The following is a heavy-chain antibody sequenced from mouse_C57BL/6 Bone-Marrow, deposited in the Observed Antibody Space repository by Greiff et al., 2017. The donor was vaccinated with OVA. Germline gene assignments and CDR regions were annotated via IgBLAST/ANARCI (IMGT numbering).Heavy chain of an antibody. D-gene: IGHD2-5*01. J-gene: IGHJ3*01. CDR3: ARRDYSNYGFAY. CDR2: ISSGGSYT. Sequence: EVQLVESGGDLVKPGGSLKLSCAASGFTFSSYGMSWVRQTPDTRLEWVATISSGGSYTYYPDSVKGRFTISRDNAKNTLYLQMSSLKSEDTAMYYCARRDYSNYGFAYWGQGTLVTVSA. V-gene: IGHV5-6*01. CDR1: GFTFSSYG.